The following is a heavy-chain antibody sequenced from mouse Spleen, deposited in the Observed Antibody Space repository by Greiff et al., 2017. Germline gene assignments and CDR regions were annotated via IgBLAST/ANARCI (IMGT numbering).Heavy chain of an antibody. J-gene: IGHJ4*01. Sequence: QVQLKESGPGLVQPSQSLSIPCTVSGFSFTSYGVHWVRQSPGKGLEWLGVIWSGGSTDYNAAFISRLSISKDNSKSQVFFKMNSLQAEDTAIYYCARGRTLGNYLAMDYWGQGTSVTVSS. CDR2: IWSGGST. CDR3: ARGRTLGNYLAMDY. CDR1: GFSFTSYG. D-gene: IGHD5-5*01. V-gene: IGHV2-2*01.